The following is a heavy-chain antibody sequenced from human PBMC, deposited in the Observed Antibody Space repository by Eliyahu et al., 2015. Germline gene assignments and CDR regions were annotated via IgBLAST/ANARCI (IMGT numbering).Heavy chain of an antibody. CDR3: ARAVSNYGYTVDY. J-gene: IGHJ4*02. Sequence: QVHLQESGPGLVKPSETLSLTXTVXGXSLSSYXWXWIRQPAGKGLEWIGRIYTSGSTNYNPSLKSRVTMSVDTSKNQLSLKLNSVTAADTAVYYCARAVSNYGYTVDYWGQGTLVTVSS. CDR1: GXSLSSYX. V-gene: IGHV4-4*07. CDR2: IYTSGST. D-gene: IGHD5-18*01.